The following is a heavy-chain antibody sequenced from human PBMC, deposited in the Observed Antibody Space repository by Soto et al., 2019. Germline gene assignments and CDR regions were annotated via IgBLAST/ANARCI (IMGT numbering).Heavy chain of an antibody. CDR2: IIPIFGTA. CDR1: GGTFSSYA. Sequence: QVQLVQSGAEVKKPGSSVKVSCKASGGTFSSYAISWVRQAPGQGLEWMGGIIPIFGTADYAQKFQGRVTITADESPSRGNMEMSSLRSEDTAVYYCASHYDSSGYYYRGLDYWGQGTLVTVSS. D-gene: IGHD3-22*01. J-gene: IGHJ4*02. CDR3: ASHYDSSGYYYRGLDY. V-gene: IGHV1-69*12.